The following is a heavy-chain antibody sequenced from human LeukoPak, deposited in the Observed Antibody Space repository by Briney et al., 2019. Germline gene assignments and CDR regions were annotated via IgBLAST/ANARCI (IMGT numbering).Heavy chain of an antibody. V-gene: IGHV4-4*07. CDR2: IYTSGST. CDR1: GGSISSYY. Sequence: SETLSLTCTVSGGSISSYYWSWLRQPAGKGLEWIGRIYTSGSTNYNPSLKSRVTMSVDTSKNQFSLKLSSVTAADTAVYYCAREQVGYCSSTSCYPFDYWGQGTLVTVSS. CDR3: AREQVGYCSSTSCYPFDY. J-gene: IGHJ4*02. D-gene: IGHD2-2*01.